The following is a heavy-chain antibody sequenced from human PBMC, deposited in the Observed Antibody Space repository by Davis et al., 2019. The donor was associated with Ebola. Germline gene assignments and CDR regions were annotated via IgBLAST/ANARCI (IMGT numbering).Heavy chain of an antibody. Sequence: GGSLRLSCAASGFTFDDYGMSWVRQAPGKGLEWVSGINWNGGSTGYADSVKGRFTISRDNAKNSLYLQMNSLRAEDTALYHCARWRYSGSWYYYGMDVWGKGTTVTVSS. V-gene: IGHV3-20*01. CDR2: INWNGGST. D-gene: IGHD6-6*01. J-gene: IGHJ6*04. CDR1: GFTFDDYG. CDR3: ARWRYSGSWYYYGMDV.